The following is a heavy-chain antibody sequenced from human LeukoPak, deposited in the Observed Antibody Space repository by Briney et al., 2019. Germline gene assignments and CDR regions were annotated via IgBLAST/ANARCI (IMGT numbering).Heavy chain of an antibody. CDR3: AKVGYYYYGMDV. J-gene: IGHJ6*02. CDR1: GFTFDDYA. CDR2: ISGDGGST. V-gene: IGHV3-43*02. Sequence: GGSLRLSCAASGFTFDDYAMHWVHQAPGKGLEWVSLISGDGGSTYYADSVKGRFTISRDNSKNSLYLQMNSLRTEDTALYYCAKVGYYYYGMDVWGQGTTVTVSS.